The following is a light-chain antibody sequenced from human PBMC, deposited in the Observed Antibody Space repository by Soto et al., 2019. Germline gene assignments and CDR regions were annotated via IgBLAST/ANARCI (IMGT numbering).Light chain of an antibody. CDR2: GAS. CDR3: QQSFSIPPT. V-gene: IGKV3-20*01. J-gene: IGKJ1*01. Sequence: EILLTQSPGTLSLSPGERATLSCRASQSVSSSYLAWYQQKPGQAPRLLIYGASSRATGIPDRFSGSGSGSDFTLTLSSLQPEDFATYYCQQSFSIPPTFGQGTKVDIK. CDR1: QSVSSSY.